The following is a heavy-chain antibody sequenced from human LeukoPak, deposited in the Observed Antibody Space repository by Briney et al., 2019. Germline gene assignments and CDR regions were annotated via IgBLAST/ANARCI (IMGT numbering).Heavy chain of an antibody. Sequence: GGSLRLSCAASGFTVGSNYMSWVRQAPGKGLEWVSVIYSGGSTYYADSVKGRFTISRDNSKNTLYLQMNSLRAEDTAVYYCARALAYCGGDCYFGDWGQGTLVTVSS. J-gene: IGHJ4*02. CDR1: GFTVGSNY. CDR2: IYSGGST. CDR3: ARALAYCGGDCYFGD. D-gene: IGHD2-21*02. V-gene: IGHV3-66*01.